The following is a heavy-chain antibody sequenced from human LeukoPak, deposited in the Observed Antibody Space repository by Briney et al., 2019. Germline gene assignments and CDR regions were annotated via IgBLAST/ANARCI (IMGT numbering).Heavy chain of an antibody. CDR1: GYTFASYG. V-gene: IGHV1-18*01. Sequence: ASVKVSCKASGYTFASYGVSWVRQAPGQGLEWMGWISPYKGNTKYGQKLQGRVTMTTDTSTSTAYMEVRSLRSDDTAVYYCAGERSHDSSVFDPFDYWGQGPLVTVSS. CDR2: ISPYKGNT. CDR3: AGERSHDSSVFDPFDY. D-gene: IGHD3-22*01. J-gene: IGHJ4*02.